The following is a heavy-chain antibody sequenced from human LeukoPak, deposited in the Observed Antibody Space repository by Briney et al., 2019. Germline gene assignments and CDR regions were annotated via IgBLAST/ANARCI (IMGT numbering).Heavy chain of an antibody. CDR3: ARARGVAAAGHP. D-gene: IGHD6-13*01. CDR1: GFTFSDYE. CDR2: IRNSGSTI. V-gene: IGHV3-48*03. Sequence: GGSLRLSCVVSGFTFSDYEMNWVRQAPGKGLEWISYIRNSGSTIYYADSVKGRFTISRDNAKNSLYLQMNSLRAEDTAVYYCARARGVAAAGHPWGQGTLVTVSS. J-gene: IGHJ5*02.